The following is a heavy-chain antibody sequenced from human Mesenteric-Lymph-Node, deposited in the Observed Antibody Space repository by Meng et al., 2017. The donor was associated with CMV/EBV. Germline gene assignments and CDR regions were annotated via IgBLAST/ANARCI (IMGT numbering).Heavy chain of an antibody. D-gene: IGHD3-9*01. V-gene: IGHV3-30*02. CDR3: ASGDILTGYPTFD. Sequence: GGSLRLSCEASGFSFSNYGMHWVRQAPGKGLEWVAFVQYEGRSKYYADSMKDRFTVSRDNSKNTLYLQMNSLRAEDTAVYYCASGDILTGYPTFDWGQGTLVTVSS. CDR1: GFSFSNYG. J-gene: IGHJ4*02. CDR2: VQYEGRSK.